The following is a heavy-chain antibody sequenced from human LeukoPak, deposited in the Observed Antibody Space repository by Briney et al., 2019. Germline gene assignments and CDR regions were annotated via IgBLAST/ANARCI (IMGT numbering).Heavy chain of an antibody. CDR1: GFTFSSYG. CDR3: AKDLASYDSSGYSD. J-gene: IGHJ4*02. Sequence: GGSLRLSCAASGFTFSSYGIHWVRQAPGKGLEWVAVISYDGSNKYYADSVKGRFTISRDNSKNTLYLQMDSLRAEDTAVYYCAKDLASYDSSGYSDWGQGTLVTVSS. V-gene: IGHV3-30*18. CDR2: ISYDGSNK. D-gene: IGHD3-22*01.